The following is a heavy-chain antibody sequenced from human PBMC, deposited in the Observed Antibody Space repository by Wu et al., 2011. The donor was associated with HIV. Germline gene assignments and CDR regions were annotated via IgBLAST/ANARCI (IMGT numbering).Heavy chain of an antibody. V-gene: IGHV3-21*01. Sequence: QLGGVWGRSLVPSPWVGSLRLSCTASGFSFGAYSVNWIRQAPGKGLEWVSYISTSSTYKYYADSVKGRFTVSRDNGRNSMYLQMNSLRAEDTAVYYCARDDSSGHPQAFDFVGPGTLVTVSS. CDR3: ARDDSSGHPQAFDF. CDR2: ISTSSTYK. D-gene: IGHD3-22*01. CDR1: GFSFGAYS. J-gene: IGHJ4*03.